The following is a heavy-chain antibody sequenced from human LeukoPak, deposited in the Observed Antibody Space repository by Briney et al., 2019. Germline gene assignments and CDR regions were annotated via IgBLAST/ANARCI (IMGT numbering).Heavy chain of an antibody. D-gene: IGHD6-25*01. V-gene: IGHV1-8*03. CDR3: ARTTSFTASGYDY. Sequence: GASVKVSCKASGYTFTSYHTNWVRQATGQGLEWMGWMNPNNGDSDYAQKFQGRVTITRDTSISTAYMELRSLRSEDTAVYFCARTTSFTASGYDYWGQGTLVTVSS. CDR1: GYTFTSYH. CDR2: MNPNNGDS. J-gene: IGHJ4*02.